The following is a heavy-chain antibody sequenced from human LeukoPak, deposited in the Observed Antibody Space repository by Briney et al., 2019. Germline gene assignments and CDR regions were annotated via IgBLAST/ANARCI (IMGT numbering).Heavy chain of an antibody. CDR2: INAGNGNT. V-gene: IGHV1-3*01. CDR1: GYTFTGYY. CDR3: ASGYRGYSGYDHFDY. J-gene: IGHJ4*02. D-gene: IGHD5-12*01. Sequence: GASVKVSCKASGYTFTGYYMHRVRQAPGQRLEWMGWINAGNGNTKYSQKFQGRVTITRDTSASTAYMELSSLRSEDTAVYYCASGYRGYSGYDHFDYWGQGTLVTVSS.